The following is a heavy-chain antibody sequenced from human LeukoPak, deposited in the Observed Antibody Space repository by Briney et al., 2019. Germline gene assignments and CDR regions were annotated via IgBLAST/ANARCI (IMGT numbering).Heavy chain of an antibody. J-gene: IGHJ6*03. CDR2: IRYDGSNK. V-gene: IGHV3-30*02. D-gene: IGHD3-16*02. CDR1: GFTFSSYG. Sequence: QPGGSLRLSCAASGFTFSSYGMHWVRQAPGKGLEWVAFIRYDGSNKYYADSVKGRFTISRDNSKNTLYLQMNSLRAEDTAVYYCARRVLSLDYYYYYYMDVWGKGTTVTVSS. CDR3: ARRVLSLDYYYYYYMDV.